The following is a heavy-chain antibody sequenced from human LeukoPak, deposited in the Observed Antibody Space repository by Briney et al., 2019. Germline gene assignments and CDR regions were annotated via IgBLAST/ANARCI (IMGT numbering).Heavy chain of an antibody. CDR2: INHSGST. Sequence: SETLSLTCAVYGGSFSGYYWSWIRQPPGKGLEWIGEINHSGSTNYNPSPKSRVTISVDTSKNQFSLKLSSVTAADTAVYYCASVDGLRWDPLAFDIWGQGTMVTVSS. CDR1: GGSFSGYY. D-gene: IGHD1-26*01. V-gene: IGHV4-34*01. CDR3: ASVDGLRWDPLAFDI. J-gene: IGHJ3*02.